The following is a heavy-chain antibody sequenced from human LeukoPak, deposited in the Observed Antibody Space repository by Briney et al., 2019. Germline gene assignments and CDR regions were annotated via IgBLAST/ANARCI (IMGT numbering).Heavy chain of an antibody. J-gene: IGHJ6*03. Sequence: SQTLSLTCTVSGGSISSGSYYWSWIRQPAGKGLEWIGRIYTSGSTNYNPSLKSRVTISVDTSKNQFSLKLSSVTAADTAVYYCARGMLYYDILTGYRDYYMDVWGKGTTVTISS. CDR2: IYTSGST. V-gene: IGHV4-61*02. CDR3: ARGMLYYDILTGYRDYYMDV. CDR1: GGSISSGSYY. D-gene: IGHD3-9*01.